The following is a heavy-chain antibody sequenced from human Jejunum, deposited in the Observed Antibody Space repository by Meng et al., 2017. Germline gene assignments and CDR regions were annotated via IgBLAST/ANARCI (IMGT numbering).Heavy chain of an antibody. V-gene: IGHV4-61*02. J-gene: IGHJ4*02. D-gene: IGHD1-26*01. CDR2: IYASGST. CDR3: ARGLLVGSTGYYFDS. CDR1: GGSVSSGGSY. Sequence: SETLSLTCTVAGGSVSSGGSYWTWIRQPAGKGLEYIGRIYASGSTNYNPSLKRRVSTSVDMSKNQFSLNLTSVTAADTAVYYCARGLLVGSTGYYFDSWGQGTLVTVSS.